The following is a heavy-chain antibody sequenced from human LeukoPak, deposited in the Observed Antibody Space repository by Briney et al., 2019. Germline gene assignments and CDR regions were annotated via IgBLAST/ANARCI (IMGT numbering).Heavy chain of an antibody. CDR1: GGSVSSGSYY. CDR3: ARGKRLLEWFYMDV. V-gene: IGHV4-61*01. Sequence: SETLSLTCTVSGGSVSSGSYYWSWIRQPPGKGLEWIGYIYYSGSTNYNPSLKSRVTISVDTSKNQFSLKLSSVTAADTAVYYCARGKRLLEWFYMDVWGKGTTVTVSS. CDR2: IYYSGST. D-gene: IGHD3-3*01. J-gene: IGHJ6*03.